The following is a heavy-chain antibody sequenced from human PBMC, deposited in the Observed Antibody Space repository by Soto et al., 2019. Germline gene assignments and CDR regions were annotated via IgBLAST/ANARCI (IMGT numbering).Heavy chain of an antibody. CDR1: GGSISGHY. J-gene: IGHJ4*02. CDR3: ARVGSSGWSPDY. V-gene: IGHV4-59*11. D-gene: IGHD6-19*01. CDR2: IFYSGNT. Sequence: SETLSLTCTVSGGSISGHYWTWIRQPPGKGLESIGYIFYSGNTNYNPSLRSRVTISVDTSKNQFSLKLNSVTTADTAMYYCARVGSSGWSPDYWGQGTLVTVSS.